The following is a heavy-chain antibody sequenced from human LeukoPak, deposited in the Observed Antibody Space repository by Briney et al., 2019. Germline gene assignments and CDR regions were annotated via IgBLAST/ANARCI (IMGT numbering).Heavy chain of an antibody. V-gene: IGHV3-23*01. D-gene: IGHD3-16*01. J-gene: IGHJ4*02. CDR2: LRGNGDT. CDR3: AKASWVSSADAVL. CDR1: GFPFSSYA. Sequence: GGSLRLSCAASGFPFSSYAMSWVREAPAGGLEGVSSLRGNGDTFYAESVKGRFSLSRDESRNTVYLQLNKLRDEDTAVYYCAKASWVSSADAVLWGQGTLVTVSS.